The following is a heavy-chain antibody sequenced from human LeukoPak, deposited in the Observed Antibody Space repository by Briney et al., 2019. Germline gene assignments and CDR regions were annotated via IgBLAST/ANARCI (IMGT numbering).Heavy chain of an antibody. Sequence: TGGSLRLSCAASGFTVSSNYMSWVRQAPGKGLEWVSIIYSGGSTHYVDSVKGRFTISRDDSKNTLYLQMNSLRAEDTAVYYCLVAVDYWGQGTLVTVSS. CDR2: IYSGGST. D-gene: IGHD5-12*01. CDR1: GFTVSSNY. J-gene: IGHJ4*02. CDR3: LVAVDY. V-gene: IGHV3-53*01.